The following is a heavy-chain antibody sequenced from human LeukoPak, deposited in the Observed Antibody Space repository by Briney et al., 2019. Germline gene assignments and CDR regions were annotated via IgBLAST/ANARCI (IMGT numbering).Heavy chain of an antibody. CDR2: ISGSGVTT. CDR1: GFTFSNYG. CDR3: ARDFIAARPGSFDY. Sequence: GGSLRLSCAASGFTFSNYGMSWVRQAPGKGLEWVSAISGSGVTTYYADSVKGRFTISRDNAKNSLYLQMNSLRAEDTAVYYCARDFIAARPGSFDYWGQGTLVTVSS. D-gene: IGHD6-6*01. J-gene: IGHJ4*02. V-gene: IGHV3-23*01.